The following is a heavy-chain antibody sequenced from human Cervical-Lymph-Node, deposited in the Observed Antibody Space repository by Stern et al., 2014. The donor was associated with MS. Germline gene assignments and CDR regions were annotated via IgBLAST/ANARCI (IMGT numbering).Heavy chain of an antibody. CDR1: GFSLSSVGVG. V-gene: IGHV2-5*02. Sequence: ESGPTLVKPTQTLTLTCTFSGFSLSSVGVGVGWVRQPPGQALEWLGLLYWGGDKRYRPSLKNRLNITKDTSKNQVFLSITHLDPVDTGTYYCAHSLGAFGMDVWGQGTTVTVSS. CDR3: AHSLGAFGMDV. CDR2: LYWGGDK. J-gene: IGHJ6*02.